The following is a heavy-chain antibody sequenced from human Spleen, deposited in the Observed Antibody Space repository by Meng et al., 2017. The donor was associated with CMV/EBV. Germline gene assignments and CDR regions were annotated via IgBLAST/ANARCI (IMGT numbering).Heavy chain of an antibody. D-gene: IGHD1-26*01. CDR2: IIPMANVA. Sequence: VSCKASGGTFPSYAFSWVRQAPGQGLEWMGRIIPMANVANYAQKFQDRVTIIADKSTSTVYMQLSSLRSDDTAVYFCARMGINWFDPWGQGTLVTVSS. V-gene: IGHV1-69*04. CDR3: ARMGINWFDP. J-gene: IGHJ5*02. CDR1: GGTFPSYA.